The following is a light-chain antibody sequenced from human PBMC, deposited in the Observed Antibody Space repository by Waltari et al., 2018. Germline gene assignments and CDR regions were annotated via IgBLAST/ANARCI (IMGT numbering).Light chain of an antibody. CDR1: QSVSSN. V-gene: IGKV3-15*01. J-gene: IGKJ1*01. CDR3: QQYNNWPLWT. Sequence: EIVMTQSPATLSVSPGERATLPCRASQSVSSNLAWYQQKPGQAPRRRIYGASTRATGIPGRFSGSGSGTEFTLTISSMQSEDFAVYYCQQYNNWPLWTFGQGTKVEIK. CDR2: GAS.